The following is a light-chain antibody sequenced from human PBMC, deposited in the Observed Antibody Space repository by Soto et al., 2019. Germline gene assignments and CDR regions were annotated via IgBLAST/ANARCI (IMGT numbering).Light chain of an antibody. J-gene: IGLJ2*01. CDR2: DNN. V-gene: IGLV1-51*01. Sequence: QFVLTQPPSVSAAPGQKVTISCSGSSSNIGNEYVSWYQHLPGTAPKLVIYDNNKRPSGIPDRFSGSKSGTSATLDITGPQTGDEAEYYCATWDSSLSGVVFGGGTKVTVL. CDR1: SSNIGNEY. CDR3: ATWDSSLSGVV.